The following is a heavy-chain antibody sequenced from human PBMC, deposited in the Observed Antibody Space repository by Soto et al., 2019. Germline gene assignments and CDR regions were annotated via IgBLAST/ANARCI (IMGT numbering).Heavy chain of an antibody. CDR1: SASLSSSTYY. Sequence: PSETLSLTCSVSSASLSSSTYYWSWIRQPPGRGPEWIGNIYYSGNTNYKPSLKSRVTISVDTSKNQFSLKLSSVTAADTAVYYCARVLFGRGNWFDPWGQGTLVTVSS. V-gene: IGHV4-39*07. CDR2: IYYSGNT. D-gene: IGHD3-3*01. CDR3: ARVLFGRGNWFDP. J-gene: IGHJ5*02.